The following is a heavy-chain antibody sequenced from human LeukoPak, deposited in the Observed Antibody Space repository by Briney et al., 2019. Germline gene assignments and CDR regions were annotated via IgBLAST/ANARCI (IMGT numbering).Heavy chain of an antibody. V-gene: IGHV6-1*01. CDR2: TYYRSKWYN. CDR3: ARGGGDYSSSWYDWFDP. Sequence: SQTLSLTCAISGDSVSSNSAAWNWIRQSPSRGLEWLGRTYYRSKWYNDYAVSVKSRITINPDTSKNQFSLRLNSVTPEDTAVYYCARGGGDYSSSWYDWFDPWGQGTLVTVSS. D-gene: IGHD6-13*01. J-gene: IGHJ5*02. CDR1: GDSVSSNSAA.